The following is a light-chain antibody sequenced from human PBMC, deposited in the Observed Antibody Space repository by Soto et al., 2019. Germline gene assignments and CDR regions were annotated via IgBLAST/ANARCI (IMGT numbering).Light chain of an antibody. J-gene: IGKJ4*01. V-gene: IGKV3-11*01. CDR2: GAS. CDR1: QSVSSH. CDR3: QQRSNWPPVLT. Sequence: EIVLTQSPASLSLSPGERATLSCRASQSVSSHLAWFQQRPGQAPRLLIYGASNRATGIPARFGGSGSGTNFTLTISSLEPEDFALYSCQQRSNWPPVLTFGGGTKVEIK.